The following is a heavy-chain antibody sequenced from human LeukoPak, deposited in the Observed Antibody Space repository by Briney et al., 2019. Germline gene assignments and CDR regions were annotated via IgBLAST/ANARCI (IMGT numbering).Heavy chain of an antibody. Sequence: PPGRSLGLSCAASGFTFSIHTMHWVRQAPGRGLEWVAVTSYDGSNKYYADSVKGRFTISRDNSKNTLYLQMKSLRAEDTAVYYCARAAFGTSNFYYYYGMDVWGQGTTVTVSS. CDR2: TSYDGSNK. J-gene: IGHJ6*02. CDR1: GFTFSIHT. D-gene: IGHD2-2*01. CDR3: ARAAFGTSNFYYYYGMDV. V-gene: IGHV3-30*04.